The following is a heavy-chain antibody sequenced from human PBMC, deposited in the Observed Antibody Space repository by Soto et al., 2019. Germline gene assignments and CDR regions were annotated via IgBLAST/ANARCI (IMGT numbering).Heavy chain of an antibody. CDR3: TLAISSACAPGALYYF. V-gene: IGHV4-59*11. D-gene: IGHD3-10*01. J-gene: IGHJ1*01. CDR1: GGSLINHC. Sequence: PSETLSLTCTVSGGSLINHCWSWIRQSPGRGLEWIGYIFYTGMSIYNPSLKSRVTMSVDTSKNQFSLRLRSVTAADKAVYYGTLAISSACAPGALYYFWGLRTLVTVSS. CDR2: IFYTGMS.